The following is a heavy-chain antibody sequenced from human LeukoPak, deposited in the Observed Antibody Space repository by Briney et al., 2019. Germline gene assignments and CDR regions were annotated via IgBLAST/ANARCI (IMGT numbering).Heavy chain of an antibody. CDR2: IYYSGNT. Sequence: SETLSLTCTVSGGSISSYYWSWIRQPPGKGLEWIGYIYYSGNTNYNPSLKSRATMSVDTSKNQFSLKLSSVTAAGTAVYYCARQPRPSYYDSSGYWYAFDIWGQGTMVTVSS. CDR3: ARQPRPSYYDSSGYWYAFDI. J-gene: IGHJ3*02. V-gene: IGHV4-59*08. D-gene: IGHD3-22*01. CDR1: GGSISSYY.